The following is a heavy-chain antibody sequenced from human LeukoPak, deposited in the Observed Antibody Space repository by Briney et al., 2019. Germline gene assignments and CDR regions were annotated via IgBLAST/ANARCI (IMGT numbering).Heavy chain of an antibody. D-gene: IGHD3-10*01. Sequence: SETLSLTCAVYGGSFSGYYWSWIRQSAGKGLEWIGRIYTTGSTKYNPSLKSRVTISADTSKNQFSLKLSSVTAADTAVYYCARDVVYYYGSGTYYYYMDVWGKGTTVTISS. J-gene: IGHJ6*03. CDR2: IYTTGST. CDR1: GGSFSGYY. CDR3: ARDVVYYYGSGTYYYYMDV. V-gene: IGHV4-4*07.